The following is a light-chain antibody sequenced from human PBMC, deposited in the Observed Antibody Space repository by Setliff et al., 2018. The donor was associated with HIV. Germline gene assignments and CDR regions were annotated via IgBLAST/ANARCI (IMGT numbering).Light chain of an antibody. CDR3: SSYTFSITVV. CDR2: EVG. J-gene: IGLJ1*01. Sequence: QSVLTQPPSASGSPGQSVTISCTGTSSDVGLYNRVSWYQQAPGRAPKLILYEVGNRPSGVPDRFSGSKSGNTASLTISGLQAEDEAVYYCSSYTFSITVVFGSGTKVTVL. CDR1: SSDVGLYNR. V-gene: IGLV2-18*02.